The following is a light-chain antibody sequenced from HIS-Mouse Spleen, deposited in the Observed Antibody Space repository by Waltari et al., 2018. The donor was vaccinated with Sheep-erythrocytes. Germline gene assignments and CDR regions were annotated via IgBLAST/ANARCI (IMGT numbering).Light chain of an antibody. CDR2: KDR. CDR1: VMAKNY. CDR3: YSAADNNLV. V-gene: IGLV3-27*01. J-gene: IGLJ3*02. Sequence: SYELTQPPSVSVSPGQTARITCSGVVMAKNYARWFQQKPGQAPVLVIYKDRERPSGIPGRFSGSSSGTTVTLTISGAQVEDEADYYCYSAADNNLVFGGGTKLTVL.